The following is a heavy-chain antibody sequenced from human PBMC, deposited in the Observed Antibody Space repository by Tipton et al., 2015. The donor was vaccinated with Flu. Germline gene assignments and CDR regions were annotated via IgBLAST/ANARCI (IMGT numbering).Heavy chain of an antibody. CDR3: ARVPPFNNWNDESDY. CDR1: GYTFTNYD. CDR2: MSPYTGNT. D-gene: IGHD1-20*01. J-gene: IGHJ4*02. Sequence: QVQLVQSGAEVRKPGASVKVSCKASGYTFTNYDINWVRQATGQGLEWMGWMSPYTGNTGYAQKFQGRVTMTRDTSISTAFMELSSLRSEDTAVYYCARVPPFNNWNDESDYWGQGTLVTVSS. V-gene: IGHV1-8*01.